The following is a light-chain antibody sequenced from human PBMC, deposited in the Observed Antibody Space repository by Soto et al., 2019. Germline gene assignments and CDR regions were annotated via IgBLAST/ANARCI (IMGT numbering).Light chain of an antibody. Sequence: DIVMTQSPATLSVAPGERVTFSCRASQGVSRKLAWYQHKPGQAPRLLISGASTLATGIPARFSGSGSGTEFTLTISSLQSEDCAIYYCQQYHTWPITFGGGTKVEIK. CDR1: QGVSRK. V-gene: IGKV3-15*01. CDR3: QQYHTWPIT. J-gene: IGKJ4*01. CDR2: GAS.